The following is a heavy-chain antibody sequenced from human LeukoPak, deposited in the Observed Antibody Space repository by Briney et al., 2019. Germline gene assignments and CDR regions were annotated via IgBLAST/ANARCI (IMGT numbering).Heavy chain of an antibody. D-gene: IGHD6-19*01. CDR3: ARGGRAVAGVRFYYNGMDV. CDR1: GFTLSTNA. V-gene: IGHV3-20*04. Sequence: PGGSLRLSCLTSGFTLSTNAMSWVRQAPGKGLEWVSSINWNGGSTGYADSVKGRFTISRDNAKKSLYLQMNSLRDEDTALYYCARGGRAVAGVRFYYNGMDVWGQGTTVTVSS. CDR2: INWNGGST. J-gene: IGHJ6*02.